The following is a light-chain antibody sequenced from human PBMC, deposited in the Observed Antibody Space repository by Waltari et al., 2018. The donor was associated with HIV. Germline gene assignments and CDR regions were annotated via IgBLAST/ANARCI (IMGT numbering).Light chain of an antibody. CDR3: CSYAGSDTLV. J-gene: IGLJ3*02. CDR1: SSNVGTYNL. V-gene: IGLV2-23*02. Sequence: HSALTQPASVSGSPGQSITISCTGTSSNVGTYNLVSWYQQHPGKAPKLLIYEVKRRPAGLSDRFSGSKSAHTASLTVSGLQAEDEAIYYCCSYAGSDTLVFGGGTSLTIL. CDR2: EVK.